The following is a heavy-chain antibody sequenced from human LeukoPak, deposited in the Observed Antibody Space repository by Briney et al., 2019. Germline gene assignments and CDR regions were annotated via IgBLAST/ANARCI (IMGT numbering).Heavy chain of an antibody. D-gene: IGHD2-15*01. CDR1: GFTLRTYG. CDR3: SKVIVRCSDSYARWFDY. CDR2: IRNDESNK. J-gene: IGHJ4*02. Sequence: PGGSLRLSCAASGFTLRTYGMHWVRQAPGKGLEWVTFIRNDESNKYYADSVKGRFTISRDNSKNTLYLQMNSLRAEDTAAYFCSKVIVRCSDSYARWFDYWGQGTLVTVSS. V-gene: IGHV3-30*02.